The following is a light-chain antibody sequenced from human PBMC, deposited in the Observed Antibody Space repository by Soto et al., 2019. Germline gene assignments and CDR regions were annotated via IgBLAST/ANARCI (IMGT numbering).Light chain of an antibody. CDR1: QTIGDW. V-gene: IGKV1-5*03. CDR3: QQYSNCPLT. J-gene: IGKJ4*01. CDR2: KAS. Sequence: DIQMTQSPSTLSAFVGDRVIITCRASQTIGDWLAWYQQTPGKTPNSLIYKASILESGVPSRFNGSGSGKEFTLTISSLQPDDFATYYCQQYSNCPLTFGGGTKVEIK.